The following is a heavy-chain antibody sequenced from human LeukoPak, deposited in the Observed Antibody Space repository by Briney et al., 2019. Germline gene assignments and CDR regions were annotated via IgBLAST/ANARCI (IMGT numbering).Heavy chain of an antibody. Sequence: GGSLRLSCAASGFTFSNYEFNWVRQAPGKGLEWVSYISSSGRNIYYTDSVKGRFTISRDNAKNALYLQMNSLRAEDTAVYYCARDLVQLWSKDFWGQGTLVTVSS. J-gene: IGHJ4*02. V-gene: IGHV3-48*03. CDR2: ISSSGRNI. CDR1: GFTFSNYE. CDR3: ARDLVQLWSKDF. D-gene: IGHD5-18*01.